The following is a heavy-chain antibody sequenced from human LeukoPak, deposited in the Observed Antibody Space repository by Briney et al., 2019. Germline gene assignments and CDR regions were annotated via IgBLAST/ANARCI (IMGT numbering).Heavy chain of an antibody. D-gene: IGHD2-2*01. Sequence: PGRSLRLSCSASTFTFGSYAMHWVRRAPGKGLEWVAVISYDGSNKYYADSVKGRFTISRDNSKNTLYLQMNSLRAEDTAAYYCARDGQDIVVVPAAHRAYYFDYWGQGTLVTVSS. CDR3: ARDGQDIVVVPAAHRAYYFDY. CDR2: ISYDGSNK. V-gene: IGHV3-30-3*01. J-gene: IGHJ4*02. CDR1: TFTFGSYA.